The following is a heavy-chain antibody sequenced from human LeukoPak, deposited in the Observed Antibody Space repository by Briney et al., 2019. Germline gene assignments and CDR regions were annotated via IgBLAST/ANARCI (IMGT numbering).Heavy chain of an antibody. J-gene: IGHJ4*02. Sequence: SETLSLTCTVSGGSISSSSYYWGWIRQPPGKGLEWIGSIYYSGSTYYNSSLKSRVTISVDTSKNQFSLKLSSVTAADTAVYYCARELYGGSDYWGQGTLVTVSS. CDR3: ARELYGGSDY. V-gene: IGHV4-39*07. CDR2: IYYSGST. CDR1: GGSISSSSYY. D-gene: IGHD4-23*01.